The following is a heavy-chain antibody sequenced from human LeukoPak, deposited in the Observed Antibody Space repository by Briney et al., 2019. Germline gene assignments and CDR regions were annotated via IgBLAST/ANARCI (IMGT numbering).Heavy chain of an antibody. V-gene: IGHV3-53*01. D-gene: IGHD3-16*01. Sequence: GGSLRLSCAASGFTVSSNYMIWVRQAPGRGLEWVSVIYSGGSTYYADSVKGRFTISRHTSKNTLYLQMNSLRAEDTAVYHCARWGSLNVDYWGQGTLVTVSS. CDR1: GFTVSSNY. CDR2: IYSGGST. J-gene: IGHJ4*02. CDR3: ARWGSLNVDY.